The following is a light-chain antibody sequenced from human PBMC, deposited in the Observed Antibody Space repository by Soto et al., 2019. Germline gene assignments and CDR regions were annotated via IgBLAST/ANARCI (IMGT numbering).Light chain of an antibody. CDR3: QQSYSTPSIT. J-gene: IGKJ5*01. CDR1: QSISSY. Sequence: DNQMTQAASSLSASVRQRVTINCXXSQSISSYLNWYQQKPGKAPKLLIYAASSLQSGVPSRFSGSGSGTDFTLTISSLQPEDFATYYCQQSYSTPSITFGQGTRLEIK. V-gene: IGKV1-39*01. CDR2: AAS.